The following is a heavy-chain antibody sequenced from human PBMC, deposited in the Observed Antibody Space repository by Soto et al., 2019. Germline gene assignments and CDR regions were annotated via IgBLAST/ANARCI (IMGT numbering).Heavy chain of an antibody. J-gene: IGHJ6*02. V-gene: IGHV5-51*01. Sequence: PVESLKISCKGSGYSFTSYWIGWVRQMPGKGLEWMGIIYPGDSDTRYSPSFQGQVTISADKSISTAYLQWSSLKASDTAMYYCARGNGLGYCSGGSCPSYGMDVWGQGTTVTVS. CDR1: GYSFTSYW. D-gene: IGHD2-15*01. CDR3: ARGNGLGYCSGGSCPSYGMDV. CDR2: IYPGDSDT.